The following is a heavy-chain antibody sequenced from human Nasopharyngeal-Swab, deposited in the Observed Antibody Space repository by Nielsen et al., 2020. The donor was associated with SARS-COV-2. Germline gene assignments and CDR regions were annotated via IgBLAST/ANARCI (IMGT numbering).Heavy chain of an antibody. J-gene: IGHJ4*02. CDR3: ATLFAIAAAGTGFDY. CDR2: INPSGGST. Sequence: WVRQAPGQGLEWMGIINPSGGSTSYAQKFQGRVTMTRDTSTSTVYMELSSLRSEDTAVYYFATLFAIAAAGTGFDYWGQGTLVTVSS. V-gene: IGHV1-46*01. D-gene: IGHD6-13*01.